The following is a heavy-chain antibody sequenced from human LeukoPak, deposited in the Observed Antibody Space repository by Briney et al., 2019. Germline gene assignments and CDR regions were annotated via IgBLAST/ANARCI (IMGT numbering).Heavy chain of an antibody. D-gene: IGHD4-17*01. CDR1: GYTFTGYY. J-gene: IGHJ6*02. Sequence: ASVKVSCKASGYTFTGYYMHWVRQAPGQGLEWMGWINPNSGGTSYAQKFQGRVTMTRDTSISTAYMELSRLRSDDTAVYYCARSGGDYYYGMDVWGQGTTVTVSS. CDR2: INPNSGGT. V-gene: IGHV1-2*02. CDR3: ARSGGDYYYGMDV.